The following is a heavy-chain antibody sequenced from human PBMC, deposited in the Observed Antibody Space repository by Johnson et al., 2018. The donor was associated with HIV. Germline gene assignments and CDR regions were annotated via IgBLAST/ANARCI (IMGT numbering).Heavy chain of an antibody. V-gene: IGHV3-20*04. CDR1: GFIFADYG. D-gene: IGHD1-26*01. Sequence: VQLVESGGGVLRPGGSLRLSCEGFGFIFADYGLSWVRQAPGRGLEWVSGINWNGGRIGYADSVKGRCTISRDNVRNSLYLQMNSLRAEDTAFYYCARRDSGSLSFDIWGQGTMVTVS. CDR3: ARRDSGSLSFDI. J-gene: IGHJ3*02. CDR2: INWNGGRI.